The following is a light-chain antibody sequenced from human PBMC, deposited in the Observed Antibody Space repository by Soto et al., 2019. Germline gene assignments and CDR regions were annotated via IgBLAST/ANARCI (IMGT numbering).Light chain of an antibody. CDR3: AACDDSMNGYV. CDR2: SNN. V-gene: IGLV1-44*01. CDR1: SSNIGSNT. J-gene: IGLJ1*01. Sequence: QLVLTQPPSASGTPGQRVTISCSGSSSNIGSNTVNWYQQLPGTAPKLLIYSNNKRPSGVPDRFSGSKSGNSASLAISGLQSEDEADYYCAACDDSMNGYVFGTGTKLTVL.